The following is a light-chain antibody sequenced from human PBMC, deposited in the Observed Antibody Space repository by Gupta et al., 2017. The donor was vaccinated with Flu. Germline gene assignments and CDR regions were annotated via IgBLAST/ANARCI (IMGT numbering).Light chain of an antibody. CDR3: QSYDSSNCWV. V-gene: IGLV6-57*01. CDR2: EDN. CDR1: SGSIASNY. Sequence: NFMLTQPHSVSESPGKTVTISCTHSSGSIASNYVQWYQQRPGSSPTTVIYEDNQRPSGVPDRFSGSIDSSSNSASLTISGLKTEDEADYYCQSYDSSNCWVFGGGTKLTGL. J-gene: IGLJ3*02.